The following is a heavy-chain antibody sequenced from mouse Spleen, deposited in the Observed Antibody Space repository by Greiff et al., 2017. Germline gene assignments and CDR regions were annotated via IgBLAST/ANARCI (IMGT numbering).Heavy chain of an antibody. CDR3: AREDYVGSFAY. CDR2: ISYSGST. CDR1: GYSITSGYD. D-gene: IGHD2-4*01. Sequence: DVKLQESGPGMVKPSQSLSLTCTVTGYSITSGYDWHWIRHFPGNKLEWMGYISYSGSTNYNPSLKSRISITHDTSKNHFFLKLNSVTTEDTATYYCAREDYVGSFAYWGQGTLVTVSA. V-gene: IGHV3-1*01. J-gene: IGHJ3*01.